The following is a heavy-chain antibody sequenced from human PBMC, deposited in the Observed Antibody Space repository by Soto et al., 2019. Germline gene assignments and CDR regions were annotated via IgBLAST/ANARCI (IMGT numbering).Heavy chain of an antibody. CDR1: GFTFSSYA. CDR2: ISGSGGST. Sequence: PGGSLRLSCAASGFTFSSYAMSWVRQAPGKGLEWVSAISGSGGSTYYADSVKVRFTISRDNSKNTLYLQMNSLRAEDTAVYYCAKFLGGRDYFVVVTAILYYYGMDVWGQGTKVTVSS. V-gene: IGHV3-23*01. D-gene: IGHD2-21*02. CDR3: AKFLGGRDYFVVVTAILYYYGMDV. J-gene: IGHJ6*02.